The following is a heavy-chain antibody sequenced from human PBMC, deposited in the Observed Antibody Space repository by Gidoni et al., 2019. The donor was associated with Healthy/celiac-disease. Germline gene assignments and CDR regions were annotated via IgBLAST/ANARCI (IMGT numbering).Heavy chain of an antibody. CDR3: AKSLGYSSGWFGCLDY. CDR1: GFTFSSYG. D-gene: IGHD6-19*01. J-gene: IGHJ4*02. Sequence: QVQLVESGGGVVQPGGSLRLSCAASGFTFSSYGMHWVRQAPGKGLEWVAFIRYDGSNKYYADSVKGRFTISRDNSKNTLYLQMNSLRAEDTAVYYCAKSLGYSSGWFGCLDYWGQGTLVTVSS. CDR2: IRYDGSNK. V-gene: IGHV3-30*02.